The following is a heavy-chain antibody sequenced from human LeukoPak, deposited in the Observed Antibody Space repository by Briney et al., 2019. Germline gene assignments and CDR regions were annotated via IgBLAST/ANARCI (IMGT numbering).Heavy chain of an antibody. D-gene: IGHD1-1*01. J-gene: IGHJ6*02. Sequence: PSETLSLTCTVSGGSINTYHWSWLRQPPGKGLEWVGYVYYSGSTNYNPSLKSRVIISVDTSKNQFSLKLSSVTAADTAVYYCARDSGRIHGYYYGMDVWGQGTTVTVSS. CDR3: ARDSGRIHGYYYGMDV. CDR2: VYYSGST. CDR1: GGSINTYH. V-gene: IGHV4-59*01.